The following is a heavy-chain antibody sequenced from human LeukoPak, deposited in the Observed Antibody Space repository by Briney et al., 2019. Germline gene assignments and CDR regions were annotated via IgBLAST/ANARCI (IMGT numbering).Heavy chain of an antibody. D-gene: IGHD3-22*01. J-gene: IGHJ4*02. V-gene: IGHV4-59*01. Sequence: PSETLSLTCTVSGGSISSYYWSWIRQPPGKGLEWIGYIYYSGSTNYNPSPKSRVTISVDTSKNQFSLKLSSVTAADTAVYYCARFGEARSSAYAFDYWGQGTLVTVSS. CDR2: IYYSGST. CDR1: GGSISSYY. CDR3: ARFGEARSSAYAFDY.